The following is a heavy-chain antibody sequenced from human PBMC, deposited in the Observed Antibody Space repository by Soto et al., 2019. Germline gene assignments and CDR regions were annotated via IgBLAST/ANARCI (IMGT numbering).Heavy chain of an antibody. D-gene: IGHD2-15*01. V-gene: IGHV3-74*01. J-gene: IGHJ4*02. CDR1: GFTFSSYS. CDR2: INTDGSST. Sequence: EVQLVESGGGLVQPGGSLRLSCAASGFTFSSYSMHWVRQAPGKGLVWISRINTDGSSTSYVDSVQGRFTISRDNGKNTLFLQMNSLRGEDTAVYYCARRGSGVTRGLHYWGQGTLVTVSS. CDR3: ARRGSGVTRGLHY.